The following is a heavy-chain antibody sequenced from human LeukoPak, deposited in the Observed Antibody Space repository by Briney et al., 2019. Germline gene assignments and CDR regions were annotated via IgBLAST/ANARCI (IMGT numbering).Heavy chain of an antibody. CDR1: GYTFTSYA. J-gene: IGHJ5*02. D-gene: IGHD5-12*01. CDR2: INTNTGNP. V-gene: IGHV7-4-1*02. Sequence: ASVKVSCKASGYTFTSYAMNWVRQAPGQGLEWMGWINTNTGNPTYAQGFTGRFVFSLDTSVSTAYLQISSLKAEDTAVYYCARDSFGYEFRWFDPWGQGTLVTVSS. CDR3: ARDSFGYEFRWFDP.